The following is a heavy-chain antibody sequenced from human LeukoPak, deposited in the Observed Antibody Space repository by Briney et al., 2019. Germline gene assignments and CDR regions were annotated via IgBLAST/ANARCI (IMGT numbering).Heavy chain of an antibody. J-gene: IGHJ6*02. V-gene: IGHV4-4*07. Sequence: SETLSLTCTVSGGSISSYYWSWIRQPAGKGLEWIGRIYTSGSTNYNPSLKSRVTMSVDTSKNQFSLKLSSVTAADTAVYYCARDYSSGDSYGMDVWGQGTAVTVSS. CDR2: IYTSGST. CDR3: ARDYSSGDSYGMDV. D-gene: IGHD6-19*01. CDR1: GGSISSYY.